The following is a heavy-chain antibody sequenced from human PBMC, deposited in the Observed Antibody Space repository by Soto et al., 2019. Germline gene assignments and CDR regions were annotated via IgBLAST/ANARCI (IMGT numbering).Heavy chain of an antibody. CDR1: GGSISSGGYS. V-gene: IGHV4-30-2*05. CDR2: IYHSGST. J-gene: IGHJ5*02. D-gene: IGHD6-6*01. Sequence: SETLSLTCAVSGGSISSGGYSWSWIRQPPGKGLEWIGYIYHSGSTYYNPSLKSRVTISVDTSKNQFSLKLSSVTAADTAVYYCARERPDGARLDPWGQGSLVTVSS. CDR3: ARERPDGARLDP.